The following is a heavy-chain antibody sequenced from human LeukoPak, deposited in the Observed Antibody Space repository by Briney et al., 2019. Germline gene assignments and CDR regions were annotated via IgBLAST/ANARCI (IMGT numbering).Heavy chain of an antibody. Sequence: SETLSLTCSVSGGSISSSYWNWLRQSADKGLEWIGRIYISGSTNYNPSLKSRVIMSLDTSKNQFSLKLSSVTAADTAVYYCARGGNYYDSSGYFGFDYWGQGTLVTVSS. V-gene: IGHV4-4*07. D-gene: IGHD3-22*01. CDR1: GGSISSSY. CDR3: ARGGNYYDSSGYFGFDY. J-gene: IGHJ4*02. CDR2: IYISGST.